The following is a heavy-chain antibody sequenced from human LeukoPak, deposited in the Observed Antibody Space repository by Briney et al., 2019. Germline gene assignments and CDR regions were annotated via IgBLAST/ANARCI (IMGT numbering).Heavy chain of an antibody. J-gene: IGHJ4*02. D-gene: IGHD2-2*02. CDR2: IIPIFGTA. Sequence: VASVKVSCKASGGTFSSYAISWVRQAPGQGLEWMGGIIPIFGTANYAQKFQGRVTITTHESTSTAYMELSSLRSEDTAVYYCARGGYCSSTSCYMVYWGQGTLVTVSS. CDR3: ARGGYCSSTSCYMVY. V-gene: IGHV1-69*05. CDR1: GGTFSSYA.